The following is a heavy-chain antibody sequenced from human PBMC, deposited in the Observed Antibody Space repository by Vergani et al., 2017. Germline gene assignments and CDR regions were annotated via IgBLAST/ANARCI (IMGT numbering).Heavy chain of an antibody. Sequence: QVQLVQSGAEVKKPGSSVKVSCKASGGTFSSYAISWVRQAPGQGLEWMGRIIPIFGTANYAQKFQERVTITRDMSTSTAYMELSSLRSEDTAVYYCAAGGDSGSYFDYWGQGTLVTVSS. CDR2: IIPIFGTA. CDR3: AAGGDSGSYFDY. CDR1: GGTFSSYA. V-gene: IGHV1-69*05. J-gene: IGHJ4*02. D-gene: IGHD1-26*01.